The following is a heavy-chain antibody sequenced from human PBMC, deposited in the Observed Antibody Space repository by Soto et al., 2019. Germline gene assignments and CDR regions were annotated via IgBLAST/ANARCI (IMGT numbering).Heavy chain of an antibody. CDR3: AREMNGWFGETYYYYGMDV. V-gene: IGHV3-30-3*01. CDR2: ISYDGSNK. CDR1: GFTFSSYA. D-gene: IGHD3-10*01. Sequence: GGSLRLSCAASGFTFSSYAMHWVRQAPGKGLEWVAVISYDGSNKYYADSVKGRFTISRDNAKNTLYLQMNSLRAEDTAVYYCAREMNGWFGETYYYYGMDVWGQGTTVTVSS. J-gene: IGHJ6*02.